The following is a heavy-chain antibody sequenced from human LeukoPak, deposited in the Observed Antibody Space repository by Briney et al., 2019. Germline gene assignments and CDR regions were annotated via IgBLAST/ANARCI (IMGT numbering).Heavy chain of an antibody. CDR2: VSWHSGTI. CDR3: VKDRGSGSSSASYFDF. Sequence: PGRSLRLSCAASGFTFDDYAMHWVRRRPGKGLEWLSGVSWHSGTIEYADSVKGRFTISRDNAENSLYLQMNSLRPEDTAFYYCVKDRGSGSSSASYFDFWGQGILVTVSS. V-gene: IGHV3-9*01. CDR1: GFTFDDYA. D-gene: IGHD6-6*01. J-gene: IGHJ4*02.